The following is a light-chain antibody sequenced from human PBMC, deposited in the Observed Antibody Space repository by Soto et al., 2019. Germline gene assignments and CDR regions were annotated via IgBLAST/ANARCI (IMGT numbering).Light chain of an antibody. J-gene: IGKJ4*01. CDR2: DAS. CDR3: QQYDDLPLT. Sequence: DIQMTQSPSSLSASVGDRVTITCQASQDITNYLSWYQQKPGKAPKLLIYDASNLETGVPSRFSGSRSGTDFTFAINSLQPEDIATYYCQQYDDLPLTFGGGTKVEIK. V-gene: IGKV1-33*01. CDR1: QDITNY.